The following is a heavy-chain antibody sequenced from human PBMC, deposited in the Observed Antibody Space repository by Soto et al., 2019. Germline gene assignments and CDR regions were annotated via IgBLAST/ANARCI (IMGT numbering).Heavy chain of an antibody. Sequence: QVQLVESGGGVVQPGRSLRLSCAASGFTFSSYGMHWVRQAPGKGLEWVAVISYDGSNKYYADSVKGRFTISRDNSKNTLYLQMNSLRAKDTAVYYCAADYGGNHSGLDYWGQGTLVTVSS. J-gene: IGHJ4*02. V-gene: IGHV3-30*03. D-gene: IGHD4-17*01. CDR1: GFTFSSYG. CDR3: AADYGGNHSGLDY. CDR2: ISYDGSNK.